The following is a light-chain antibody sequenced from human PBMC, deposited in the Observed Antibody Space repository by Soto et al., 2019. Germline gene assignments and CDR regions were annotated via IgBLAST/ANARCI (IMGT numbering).Light chain of an antibody. V-gene: IGKV3-20*01. Sequence: IVLTQSPGTRSLSRGGIATGGFRASQSVSSSYLAWYQQKPRQAPRLLIYGASSRATGIPDRFSGSGSGTDFTLTISRLEPEDFAVYYCQQYGSSPPTWTFGQATKVDI. J-gene: IGKJ1*01. CDR1: QSVSSSY. CDR2: GAS. CDR3: QQYGSSPPTWT.